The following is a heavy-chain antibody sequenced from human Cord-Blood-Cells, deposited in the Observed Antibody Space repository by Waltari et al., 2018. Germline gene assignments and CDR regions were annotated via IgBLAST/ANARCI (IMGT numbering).Heavy chain of an antibody. V-gene: IGHV4-34*01. CDR3: ARGLNDAFDI. CDR1: GGSFSGYY. J-gene: IGHJ3*02. CDR2: INHSGST. Sequence: QVQLQQWGAGLLKPSETLSLTCAVYGGSFSGYYWSWIRQPPGKGLEWIGEINHSGSTNYNPSLKSRVTISVDTSKNQFSLKLSSVTAADTAVYYCARGLNDAFDIWGQETMVTVSS.